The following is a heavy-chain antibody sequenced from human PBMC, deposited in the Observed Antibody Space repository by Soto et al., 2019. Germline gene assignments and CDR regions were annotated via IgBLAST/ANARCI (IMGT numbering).Heavy chain of an antibody. CDR3: AGDFMYTSSPDSWFDP. V-gene: IGHV1-18*04. CDR1: GFNFISYG. J-gene: IGHJ5*02. Sequence: ASVQVSCKASGFNFISYGINWVRQAPGQGLEWMGWISGYDGKTVYAHSVQDRVTMTTDATTGTAYMELRGLRSADTAIYYCAGDFMYTSSPDSWFDPWGQGTLVTVAS. CDR2: ISGYDGKT. D-gene: IGHD6-6*01.